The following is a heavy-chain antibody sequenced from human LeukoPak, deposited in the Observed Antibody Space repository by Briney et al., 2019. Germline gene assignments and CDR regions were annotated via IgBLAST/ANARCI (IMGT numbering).Heavy chain of an antibody. J-gene: IGHJ6*03. CDR2: IYYSGST. D-gene: IGHD2-2*01. CDR1: GGSISSYY. Sequence: SETLSLTCTVSGGSISSYYWSWIRQPPGKGLEWIGYIYYSGSTNYNPSLKSRVTISVDTSKNQFSLKLSSVTAADTAVYYCARAKQGGCSSTSCYFGYYYYYMDVWGKGTTVTVSS. CDR3: ARAKQGGCSSTSCYFGYYYYYMDV. V-gene: IGHV4-59*01.